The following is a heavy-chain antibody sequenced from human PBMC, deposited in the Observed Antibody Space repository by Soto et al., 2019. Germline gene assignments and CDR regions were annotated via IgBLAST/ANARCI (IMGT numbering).Heavy chain of an antibody. CDR3: AREYIVLMVYAIPTFDY. Sequence: EVQLVESGGGLVQPGGSLRLSCAASGFTFSSYSMNWVRQAPGKGLEGVSYISSSSSTIYYADSVKGRFTISRDNAKNSLYLQMNSLRAEDTAVYYWAREYIVLMVYAIPTFDYWVQGTLVTVSS. V-gene: IGHV3-48*01. D-gene: IGHD2-8*01. J-gene: IGHJ4*02. CDR1: GFTFSSYS. CDR2: ISSSSSTI.